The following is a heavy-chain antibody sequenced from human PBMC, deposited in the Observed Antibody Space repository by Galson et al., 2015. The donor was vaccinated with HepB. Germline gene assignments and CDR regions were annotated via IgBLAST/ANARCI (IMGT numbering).Heavy chain of an antibody. CDR3: ARDNSPYSGTYGSSFDY. CDR1: GFTFINYA. Sequence: SLRLSCAASGFTFINYAMNWVRQAPGKGLEWVAVISYDGSDKYYADSVKGRFTISRDNSKNTLYLQMNSLRVEDTAVYYCARDNSPYSGTYGSSFDYWGQGTLVTVSS. V-gene: IGHV3-30*04. D-gene: IGHD1-26*01. CDR2: ISYDGSDK. J-gene: IGHJ4*02.